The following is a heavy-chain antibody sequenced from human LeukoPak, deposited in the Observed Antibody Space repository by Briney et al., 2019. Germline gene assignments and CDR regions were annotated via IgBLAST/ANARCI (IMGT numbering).Heavy chain of an antibody. J-gene: IGHJ6*04. CDR2: ISAYNGNT. CDR1: GYTFTSYG. CDR3: ARDVPYYYGSGSYYNVRCPSQDV. Sequence: SVKVSCKASGYTFTSYGISWVRQAPGQGLEWMGWISAYNGNTNYAQKLQGRVTMTTDTSTSTAYMGLRSLRSDDTAVYYCARDVPYYYGSGSYYNVRCPSQDVWGKGTTVTVSS. D-gene: IGHD3-10*01. V-gene: IGHV1-18*01.